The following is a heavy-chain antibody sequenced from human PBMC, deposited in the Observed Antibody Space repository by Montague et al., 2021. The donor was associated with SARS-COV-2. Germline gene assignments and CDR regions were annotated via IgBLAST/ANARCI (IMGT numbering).Heavy chain of an antibody. CDR2: IYYSGST. D-gene: IGHD3-10*01. V-gene: IGHV4-30-4*08. J-gene: IGHJ6*02. CDR3: ARSPMVRGVTYYGMDV. Sequence: TLSLTCADYGGSFSGYYWSWIRQPPGKGLEWIGYIYYSGSTYYNPSLKSRVTISVDTSKNQFSLKLSSVTAADTAVYYCARSPMVRGVTYYGMDVWGQGTTVTVSS. CDR1: GGSFSGYY.